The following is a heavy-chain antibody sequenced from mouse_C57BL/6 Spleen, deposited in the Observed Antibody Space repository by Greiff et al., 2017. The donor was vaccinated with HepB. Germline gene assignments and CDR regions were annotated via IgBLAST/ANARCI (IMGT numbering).Heavy chain of an antibody. CDR3: ARFPFYYGSSYGIAY. D-gene: IGHD1-1*01. CDR2: IYPSDSET. J-gene: IGHJ3*01. Sequence: VQLQQPGAELVRPGSSVKLSCKASGYTFTSYWMDWVKQRPGQGLEWIGNIYPSDSETHYNQKFKDKATLTVDKSSSTAYMQLSSLTSEDSAVYYCARFPFYYGSSYGIAYWGQGTLVTVSA. V-gene: IGHV1-61*01. CDR1: GYTFTSYW.